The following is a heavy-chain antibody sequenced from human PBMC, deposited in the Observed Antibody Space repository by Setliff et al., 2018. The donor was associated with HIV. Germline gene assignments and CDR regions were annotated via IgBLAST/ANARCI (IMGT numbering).Heavy chain of an antibody. CDR3: ARVPVMATITYWYFDL. J-gene: IGHJ2*01. CDR1: GFTFSTYS. V-gene: IGHV3-21*01. D-gene: IGHD5-12*01. Sequence: PGGSLRLSCEASGFTFSTYSMNWVRQAPGKGLEWVSSISSSSRSKYYADSVKGRFTISRDNAKNSLYLQMNSLRAEDTAIYYCARVPVMATITYWYFDLWGRGTLVTVSS. CDR2: ISSSSRSK.